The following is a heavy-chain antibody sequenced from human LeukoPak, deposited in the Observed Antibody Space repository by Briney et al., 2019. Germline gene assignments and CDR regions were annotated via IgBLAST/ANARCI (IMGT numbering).Heavy chain of an antibody. V-gene: IGHV1-69*13. CDR3: AREGYGSGYYFDY. CDR2: IIPIFGTA. CDR1: GGTFSSYA. J-gene: IGHJ4*02. D-gene: IGHD3-10*01. Sequence: SVKVSCTASGGTFSSYAISWVGQAPGQGLEWMGGIIPIFGTANYAQKFQGRVTITADESTSTAYMELSSLRSEDTAVYYCAREGYGSGYYFDYWGQGTLVTVSS.